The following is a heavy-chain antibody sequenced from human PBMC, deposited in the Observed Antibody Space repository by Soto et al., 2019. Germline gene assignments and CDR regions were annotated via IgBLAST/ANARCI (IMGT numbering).Heavy chain of an antibody. CDR3: ARVRNRYDYIWGSYPGNAFDI. CDR2: IYPGDSDT. J-gene: IGHJ3*02. D-gene: IGHD3-16*01. CDR1: GYSFTSYW. Sequence: PGESLKISCKGSGYSFTSYWIGWVRQMPGKGLEWMGIIYPGDSDTRYSPSFQGQVTISADKSISTAYLQWSSLKASDTAMYYCARVRNRYDYIWGSYPGNAFDIWGQGTMVTVSS. V-gene: IGHV5-51*01.